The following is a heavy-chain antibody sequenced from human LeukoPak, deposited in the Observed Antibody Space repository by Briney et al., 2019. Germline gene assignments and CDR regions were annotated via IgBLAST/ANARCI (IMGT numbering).Heavy chain of an antibody. Sequence: GGSLRLSCAASGFTFSSYAMSWVRQAPGKGLEWVSAISGSGGSTYYADSVKGRFTISRDNSKNTLYLQTNSLRAEDTAVYYCARDLEGRERKENAFDIWGQGTMVTVSS. CDR2: ISGSGGST. CDR3: ARDLEGRERKENAFDI. J-gene: IGHJ3*02. D-gene: IGHD3-3*01. V-gene: IGHV3-23*01. CDR1: GFTFSSYA.